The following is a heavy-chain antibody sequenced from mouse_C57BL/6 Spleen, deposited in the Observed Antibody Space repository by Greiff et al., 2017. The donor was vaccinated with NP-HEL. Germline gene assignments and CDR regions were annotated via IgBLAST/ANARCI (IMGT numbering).Heavy chain of an antibody. J-gene: IGHJ1*03. D-gene: IGHD1-1*01. Sequence: SGPELVKPGASVKISCKASGYSFTGYYMNWVKQSPEKSLEWIGEINPSTGGTTYNQKFKAKATLTVDKSSSTAYMQLKSLTSEDSAVYYCARRLRYQFDVWGTGTTVTVSS. CDR1: GYSFTGYY. CDR3: ARRLRYQFDV. V-gene: IGHV1-42*01. CDR2: INPSTGGT.